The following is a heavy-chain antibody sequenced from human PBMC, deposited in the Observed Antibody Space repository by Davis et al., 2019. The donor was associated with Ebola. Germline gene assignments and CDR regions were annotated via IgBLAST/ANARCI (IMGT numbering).Heavy chain of an antibody. CDR3: AKGGSGWPSDYSYGLGV. V-gene: IGHV3-30*18. CDR1: GFTFSSYG. D-gene: IGHD6-19*01. CDR2: ISYDGSNK. Sequence: GESLKISCAASGFTFSSYGMHWVRQAPGKGLEWVAVISYDGSNKYYADSVKGRFTISRDNSKNTLYLQMNSLRVDDTAVYYCAKGGSGWPSDYSYGLGVWGKGTTVTVSS. J-gene: IGHJ6*04.